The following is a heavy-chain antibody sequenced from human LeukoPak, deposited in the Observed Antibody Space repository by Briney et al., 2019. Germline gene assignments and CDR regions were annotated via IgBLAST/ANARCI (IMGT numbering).Heavy chain of an antibody. J-gene: IGHJ4*02. CDR3: ARGRLLWFGELLVDY. CDR2: INHSGST. CDR1: GGSFSGYY. D-gene: IGHD3-10*01. Sequence: PSETLSLTCAVYGGSFSGYYWSWIRQPPGKGLEWIGEINHSGSTNYNPSLKSRVTISVDTSKNQFSLKLSSVTAADTAVYYCARGRLLWFGELLVDYWGQGTLVTVSS. V-gene: IGHV4-34*01.